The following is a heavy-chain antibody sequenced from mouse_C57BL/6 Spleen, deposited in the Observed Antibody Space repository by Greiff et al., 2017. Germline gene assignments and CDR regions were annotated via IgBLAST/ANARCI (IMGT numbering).Heavy chain of an antibody. CDR1: GFTFTDYY. D-gene: IGHD3-1*01. V-gene: IGHV7-3*01. Sequence: EVHLVESGGGLVQPGGSLSLSCAASGFTFTDYYMSWVRQPPGKALEWLGFIRNKANGYTTEYSASVKGRFTISRDNSQSILYLQMNALRAEDSATYYCARSHSSRYFDYWGQGTTLTVSS. CDR2: IRNKANGYTT. CDR3: ARSHSSRYFDY. J-gene: IGHJ2*01.